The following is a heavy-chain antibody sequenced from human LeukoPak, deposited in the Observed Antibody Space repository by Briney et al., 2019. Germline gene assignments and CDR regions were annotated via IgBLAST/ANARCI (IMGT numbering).Heavy chain of an antibody. D-gene: IGHD3-16*01. CDR1: GFTFSSYG. Sequence: PGGSVRLSCAASGFTFSSYGMQWVRQAPGKGLEGGAVISYDGSNKYYADSVKGRFTISRDNSKNTLYLQMNSLRAEDTAVYYCAKRAGYSGDHYDYVWGSYTDYWGQGTLVTVSS. V-gene: IGHV3-30*18. J-gene: IGHJ4*02. CDR2: ISYDGSNK. CDR3: AKRAGYSGDHYDYVWGSYTDY.